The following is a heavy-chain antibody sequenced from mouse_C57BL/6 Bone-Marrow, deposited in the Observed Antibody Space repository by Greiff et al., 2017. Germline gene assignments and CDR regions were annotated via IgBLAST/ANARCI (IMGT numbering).Heavy chain of an antibody. CDR2: IWGDGST. D-gene: IGHD1-1*01. CDR1: GFSLTSYG. Sequence: VKLMESGPGLVAPSQSLSITCTVSGFSLTSYGVSWVRQPPGKGLEWLGVIWGDGSTNYHSALISRLSISKDNSKSQVFLKLNSLQTDDTATYYCAKEGFITTVVAPGFAYWGQGTLVTVSA. J-gene: IGHJ3*01. CDR3: AKEGFITTVVAPGFAY. V-gene: IGHV2-3*01.